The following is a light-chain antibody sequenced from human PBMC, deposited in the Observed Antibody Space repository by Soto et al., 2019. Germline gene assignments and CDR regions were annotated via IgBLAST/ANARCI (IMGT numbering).Light chain of an antibody. CDR2: GAS. CDR3: QQYGSSPIT. Sequence: EIVLTQSPATLSLSPGERATLSCRASQSVSSYLAWYQQKPGQAPRLLIYGASSRATSIPDRFSGSGSGTDFTLTISRLEPEDFAVYYCQQYGSSPITFGQGTRLEI. V-gene: IGKV3-20*01. J-gene: IGKJ5*01. CDR1: QSVSSY.